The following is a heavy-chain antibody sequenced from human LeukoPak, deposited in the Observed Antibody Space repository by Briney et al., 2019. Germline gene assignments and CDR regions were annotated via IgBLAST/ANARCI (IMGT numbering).Heavy chain of an antibody. Sequence: GGSLRLSCAASGFTFSSYAMSWVRQAPGKGLEWVSGITGSGGGTYYADSVKGRFAISRDSSSSTLFLQMKSLRAEDTATYYCAKEVAAGRKGIDYWGQGILVTVSS. CDR2: ITGSGGGT. CDR1: GFTFSSYA. D-gene: IGHD6-6*01. CDR3: AKEVAAGRKGIDY. V-gene: IGHV3-23*01. J-gene: IGHJ4*02.